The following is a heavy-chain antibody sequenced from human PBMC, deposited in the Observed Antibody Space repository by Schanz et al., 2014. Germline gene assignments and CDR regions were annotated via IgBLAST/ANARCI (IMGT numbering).Heavy chain of an antibody. D-gene: IGHD3-10*01. J-gene: IGHJ4*02. Sequence: EVQLVESEGGLVQPGGSLRLSCEGSGFSFSDYWMGWVRQAPGKGLEWVANIKKDGSENYYADSVKGRFIISRDNAKSSQYXXXXXLREEDTAIXXXXXXXXGDWENFGGPPPSHYDNWGQGTLVIVSS. V-gene: IGHV3-7*01. CDR3: XXXXXGDWENFGGPPPSHYDN. CDR1: GFSFSDYW. CDR2: IKKDGSEN.